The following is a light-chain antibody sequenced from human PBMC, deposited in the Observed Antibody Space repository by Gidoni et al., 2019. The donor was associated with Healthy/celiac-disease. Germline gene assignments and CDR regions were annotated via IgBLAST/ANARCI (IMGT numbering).Light chain of an antibody. V-gene: IGKV3-15*01. Sequence: EIVMTQSPATLSVSPGERATLSCMASQSVSSNLAWYQQKPSQAPRLLIYGASTRATGIPARFSGSGAGTEFTLTISSLQSEDFAVYYCQQYNNWPPLTFGGGTKVEIK. CDR1: QSVSSN. CDR2: GAS. J-gene: IGKJ4*01. CDR3: QQYNNWPPLT.